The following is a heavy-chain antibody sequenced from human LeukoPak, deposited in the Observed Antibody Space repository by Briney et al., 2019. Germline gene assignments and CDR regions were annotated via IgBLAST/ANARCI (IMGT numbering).Heavy chain of an antibody. D-gene: IGHD3-22*01. CDR3: ARDLYYYDSGGYPGFGWFDP. Sequence: ASVKVSCKASGGTFSSYAISWVRQAPGQGLEWMGGIIPIFGTANYAQKFQGRVTITADESTSTAYMELSSLRSEDTAVYYCARDLYYYDSGGYPGFGWFDPWGQGTLVTVSS. V-gene: IGHV1-69*13. CDR2: IIPIFGTA. CDR1: GGTFSSYA. J-gene: IGHJ5*02.